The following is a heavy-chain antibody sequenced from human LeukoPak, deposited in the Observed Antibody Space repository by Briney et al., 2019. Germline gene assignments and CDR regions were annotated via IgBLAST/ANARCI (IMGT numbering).Heavy chain of an antibody. J-gene: IGHJ5*02. D-gene: IGHD3-10*01. V-gene: IGHV3-48*01. Sequence: GGSLRLSCAASGFTFSSYSMNWVRQAPGKGLEWISYISSASNTIYYADSVKGRFTISRDNTKNSVYLQMNSLRAEDTAMYYCARDGWFGDYNWFDPWGQGTLVTVSS. CDR2: ISSASNTI. CDR1: GFTFSSYS. CDR3: ARDGWFGDYNWFDP.